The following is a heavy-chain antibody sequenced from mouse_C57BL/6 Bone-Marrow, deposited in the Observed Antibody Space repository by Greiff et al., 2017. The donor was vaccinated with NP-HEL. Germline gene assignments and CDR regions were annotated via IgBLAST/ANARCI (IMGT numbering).Heavy chain of an antibody. J-gene: IGHJ1*03. CDR2: INYDGSST. CDR3: AREDYYGSSYRYFDV. Sequence: EVQVVESEGGLVQPGRSMKLSCTASGFTFSDYYMAWVRQVPEKGLEWVANINYDGSSTYYLDSLKSRFIISRDNAKNILYLQMSSLKSEDTATYYCAREDYYGSSYRYFDVWGTGTTVTVSS. D-gene: IGHD1-1*01. V-gene: IGHV5-16*01. CDR1: GFTFSDYY.